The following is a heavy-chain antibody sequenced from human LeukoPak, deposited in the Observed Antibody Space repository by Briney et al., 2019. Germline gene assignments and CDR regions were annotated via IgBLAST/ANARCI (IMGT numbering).Heavy chain of an antibody. CDR1: GFTFSSYA. CDR2: ISSNGGST. D-gene: IGHD6-13*01. Sequence: GGSLRLSCAASGFTFSSYAMHWVRQAPGKGLEYVSAISSNGGSTYYANSVKGRFTISRDNSKNTLYLQMGSLRAEDMAVYYCARGGIAAAGLYYYYYYYMDVWGKGTTVTVSS. J-gene: IGHJ6*03. CDR3: ARGGIAAAGLYYYYYYYMDV. V-gene: IGHV3-64*01.